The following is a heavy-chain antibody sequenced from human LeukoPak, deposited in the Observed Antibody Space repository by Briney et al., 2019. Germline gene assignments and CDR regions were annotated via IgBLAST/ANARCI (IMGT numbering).Heavy chain of an antibody. D-gene: IGHD5-18*01. CDR1: GFTFSSYW. Sequence: PGGSLRLSCAASGFTFSSYWMHWVRHAPGKGLVWVSRINSDGSSTSYADSVKGRFTISRDNAKNTLYLQMNSLRAEDTAVYYCARGGYSYGTPTLYYFDYWGQGTLVTVSS. CDR2: INSDGSST. V-gene: IGHV3-74*01. CDR3: ARGGYSYGTPTLYYFDY. J-gene: IGHJ4*02.